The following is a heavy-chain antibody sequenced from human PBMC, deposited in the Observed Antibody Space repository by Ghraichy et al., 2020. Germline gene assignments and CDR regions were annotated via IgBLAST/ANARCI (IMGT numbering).Heavy chain of an antibody. J-gene: IGHJ5*02. CDR2: TYYRSKWYN. CDR1: GDSVSSNSAA. CDR3: ARELRGDWANFGVVRGYWFDP. Sequence: SQTLSLTCAISGDSVSSNSAAWNWIRQSPSRGLEWLGRTYYRSKWYNDYAVSVKSRITINPDTSKNQFSLQLNSVTPEDTAVYYCARELRGDWANFGVVRGYWFDPWGQGTLVTVSS. V-gene: IGHV6-1*01. D-gene: IGHD3-3*01.